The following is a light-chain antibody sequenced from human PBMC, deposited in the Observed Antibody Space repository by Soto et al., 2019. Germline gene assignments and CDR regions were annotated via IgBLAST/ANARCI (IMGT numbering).Light chain of an antibody. J-gene: IGKJ4*01. CDR3: QQYGSSPLT. Sequence: EVVLTQSPGTLSLSPGERATVSCRASQTVSNNYLAWYQKKPGQAPRLLIYGASTRATGIPDRFTGSGSGTDLTLTITRLEPEDFAVYYCQQYGSSPLTFGGGTKVEIK. CDR1: QTVSNNY. V-gene: IGKV3-20*01. CDR2: GAS.